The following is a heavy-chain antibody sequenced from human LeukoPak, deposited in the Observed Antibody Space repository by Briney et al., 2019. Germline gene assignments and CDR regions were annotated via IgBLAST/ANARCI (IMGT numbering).Heavy chain of an antibody. CDR2: INTNTGNP. CDR3: ARPAAIVGTTLRFDY. J-gene: IGHJ4*02. Sequence: ASVKVSCKASGYTFTSYAMNWVRQAPGQGLEWMGWINTNTGNPTYAQGFTGRFVFSLDTSVSTAYLQISSLKAEDTAVYYCARPAAIVGTTLRFDYGGQGTLVTVSS. D-gene: IGHD1-26*01. CDR1: GYTFTSYA. V-gene: IGHV7-4-1*02.